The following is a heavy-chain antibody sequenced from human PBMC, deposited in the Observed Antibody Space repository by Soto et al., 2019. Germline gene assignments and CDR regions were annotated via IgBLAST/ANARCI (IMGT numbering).Heavy chain of an antibody. J-gene: IGHJ5*02. V-gene: IGHV1-69*13. CDR2: IIPIFGTA. CDR1: GFTFTSAA. Sequence: ASVKVSGKTSGFTFTSAAVQWVRQAPGQGLGWMGGIIPIFGTANYAQKFQGRVTITADESTSTAYMELSSLRSEETAVYYCARAPKFGETSNWFDPWGQGTLDTVSS. D-gene: IGHD3-10*01. CDR3: ARAPKFGETSNWFDP.